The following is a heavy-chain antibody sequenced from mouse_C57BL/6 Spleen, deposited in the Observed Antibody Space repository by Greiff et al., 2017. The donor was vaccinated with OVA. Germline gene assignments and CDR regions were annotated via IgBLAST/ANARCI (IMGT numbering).Heavy chain of an antibody. CDR1: GYTFTSYW. CDR3: ARRGRQLRLDY. J-gene: IGHJ4*01. V-gene: IGHV1-61*01. D-gene: IGHD3-2*02. CDR2: IYPSDSET. Sequence: VQLQQPVAELVRPGSSVKLSCTASGYTFTSYWMDWVKQRPGQGLEWIGNIYPSDSETHYNQKFKDKATLTVDTSSSTAYMQLSSLTSEDSAVYYCARRGRQLRLDYWGQGTSVTVSA.